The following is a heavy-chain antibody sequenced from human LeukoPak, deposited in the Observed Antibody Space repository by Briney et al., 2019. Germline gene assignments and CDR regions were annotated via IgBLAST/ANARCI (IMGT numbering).Heavy chain of an antibody. D-gene: IGHD5-24*01. CDR1: GGSISSGSYY. Sequence: PSETLSLTCTVSGGSISSGSYYWSWIRQPAGKGLEWIGRIYTSGSTNYNPSLKSRVTISVDTSKNQFSLKLSSVTAADTAVYYCARGSGGYNYGSMYYFDYWGQGTLVTVSS. CDR3: ARGSGGYNYGSMYYFDY. J-gene: IGHJ4*02. CDR2: IYTSGST. V-gene: IGHV4-61*02.